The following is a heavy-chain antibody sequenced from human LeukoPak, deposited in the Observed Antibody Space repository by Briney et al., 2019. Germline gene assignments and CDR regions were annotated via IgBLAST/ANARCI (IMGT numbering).Heavy chain of an antibody. Sequence: PGGSLRLSCAASGFTFDDYSMHWVRQAPGKGLEWVSLINWDGSSTYYADSVKGRFTISRDNSKNSLNLQMNSIRAEDSALYYCAKDGPSCSSTSCYGRVYYYGMEVWGKGTTVTASS. J-gene: IGHJ6*04. CDR3: AKDGPSCSSTSCYGRVYYYGMEV. CDR2: INWDGSST. V-gene: IGHV3-43D*04. D-gene: IGHD2-2*01. CDR1: GFTFDDYS.